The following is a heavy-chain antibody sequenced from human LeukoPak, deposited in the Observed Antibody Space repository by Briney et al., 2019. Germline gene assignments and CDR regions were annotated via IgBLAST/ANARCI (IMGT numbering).Heavy chain of an antibody. J-gene: IGHJ4*02. V-gene: IGHV3-9*03. CDR3: AKDIGMKAGGYFDY. CDR2: ISWNSGSI. D-gene: IGHD4-23*01. Sequence: GGSLRPSCAASGFTFDDYAMHWVRQAPGKGLEWVSGISWNSGSIGYADSVKGRFTISRDNAKNSLYLQMNSLRAEDMALYYCAKDIGMKAGGYFDYWGQGTLVTVSS. CDR1: GFTFDDYA.